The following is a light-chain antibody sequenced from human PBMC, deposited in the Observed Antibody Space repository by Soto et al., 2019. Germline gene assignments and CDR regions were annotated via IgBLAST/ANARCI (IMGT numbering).Light chain of an antibody. J-gene: IGKJ2*01. CDR3: QQRTDWLYT. V-gene: IGKV3-11*01. Sequence: DIVMTQSPATLSVSPGERTTLSCRASRSVTTSLAWYQQKPGLAPRLLIYDASDRATGIPARFSGSGSGTDFTLTISSLEPEDFAVYYCQQRTDWLYTFGQGTKVEIK. CDR1: RSVTTS. CDR2: DAS.